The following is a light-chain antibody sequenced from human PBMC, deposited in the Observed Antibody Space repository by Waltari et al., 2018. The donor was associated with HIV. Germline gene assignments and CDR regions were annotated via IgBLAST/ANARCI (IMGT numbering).Light chain of an antibody. CDR2: GAS. V-gene: IGKV3-20*01. CDR3: QQYGSSPYT. J-gene: IGKJ2*01. CDR1: QTVSSNY. Sequence: VLMQSPGTLSLSPGERATLSCRASQTVSSNYLVWYHQKPGQTPRLLIYGASSRATGIPDRFSGSGSGTDFTLTISRLEPEDFAVYYCQQYGSSPYTFGQGTKLEIK.